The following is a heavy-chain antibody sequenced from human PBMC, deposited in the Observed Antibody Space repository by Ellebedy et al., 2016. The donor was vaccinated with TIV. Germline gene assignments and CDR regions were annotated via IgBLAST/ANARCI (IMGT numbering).Heavy chain of an antibody. J-gene: IGHJ6*02. CDR1: GYSFTSYW. Sequence: KVSCKGSGYSFTSYWISWVRQMPGKGLEWMGRIDPSDSYTNYSPSFQGHVTISADKSISTAYLQWSSLKASDTAMYYCARQEAIAAAGTSIHYYYYYGMDVWGQGTTVTVSS. V-gene: IGHV5-10-1*01. CDR3: ARQEAIAAAGTSIHYYYYYGMDV. CDR2: IDPSDSYT. D-gene: IGHD6-13*01.